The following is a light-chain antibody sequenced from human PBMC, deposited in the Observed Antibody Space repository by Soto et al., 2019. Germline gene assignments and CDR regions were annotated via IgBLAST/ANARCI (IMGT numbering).Light chain of an antibody. Sequence: QSALTQPASVSGPPGQSITISCTGTSSDVGGYNYVSRYQQHPGKAPKLMIFEISNRPSEVSNRFSGSKSGNTASLTISGLQAEEEADYYCSSYTSSSVVFGGGTKLTVL. J-gene: IGLJ2*01. CDR1: SSDVGGYNY. CDR3: SSYTSSSVV. V-gene: IGLV2-14*01. CDR2: EIS.